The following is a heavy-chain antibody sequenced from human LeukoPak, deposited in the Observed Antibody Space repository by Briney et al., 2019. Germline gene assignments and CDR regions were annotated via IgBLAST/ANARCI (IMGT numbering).Heavy chain of an antibody. CDR2: ISYDGSNK. Sequence: GGSLRLSCVASGFTFSSYGMHWVRQAPGKGLEWVAVISYDGSNKYYADSVKGRFTISRDNSKNTLYLQMNSLRAEDTAVYYCAKDIAAAGTADYWGQGTLVTVSS. CDR1: GFTFSSYG. V-gene: IGHV3-30*18. D-gene: IGHD6-13*01. J-gene: IGHJ4*02. CDR3: AKDIAAAGTADY.